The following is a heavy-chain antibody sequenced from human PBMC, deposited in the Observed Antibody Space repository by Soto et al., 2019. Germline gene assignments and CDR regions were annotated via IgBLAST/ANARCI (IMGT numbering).Heavy chain of an antibody. V-gene: IGHV3-33*01. CDR3: ARESFLYRGSYGY. J-gene: IGHJ4*02. CDR1: GFTFSSYG. D-gene: IGHD1-26*01. Sequence: QVQLVESGGGVVQPGRSLRLSCAASGFTFSSYGMHWVRQAPGKGLERVAVIWYDGSNKYYADSVKGRFTISRDNSKNTLYLQMNSLRAEDTAVYYCARESFLYRGSYGYWGQGTLVTVSS. CDR2: IWYDGSNK.